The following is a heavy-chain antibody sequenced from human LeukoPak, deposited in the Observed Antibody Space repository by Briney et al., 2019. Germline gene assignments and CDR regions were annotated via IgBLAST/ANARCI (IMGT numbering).Heavy chain of an antibody. J-gene: IGHJ3*02. CDR3: AKALWGITQHHDAFDI. V-gene: IGHV3-23*01. CDR1: GFSFSSYA. D-gene: IGHD3-10*01. Sequence: PGGSLRLSCAASGFSFSSYAMSWVRQAPGKGLEWVSSISGSGGSTYCADSVKGRFTISRDNSKNTLYLQMNSLRAEDTAVYYCAKALWGITQHHDAFDIWGQGTMVTVSS. CDR2: ISGSGGST.